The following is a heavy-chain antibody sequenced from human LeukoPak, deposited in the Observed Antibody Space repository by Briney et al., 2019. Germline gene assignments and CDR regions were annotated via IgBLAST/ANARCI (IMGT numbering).Heavy chain of an antibody. Sequence: HGGSLRLSCATSGFTFSSYGIHWVRQAPGKGMEWVAVVSHDGRNEYYADSLQGRFSISRDNSKNTAYRQMNRLRAEDTAVYYCARDSASTPLDYWGQGTLVTVSS. D-gene: IGHD1-26*01. J-gene: IGHJ4*02. CDR1: GFTFSSYG. CDR2: VSHDGRNE. V-gene: IGHV3-33*01. CDR3: ARDSASTPLDY.